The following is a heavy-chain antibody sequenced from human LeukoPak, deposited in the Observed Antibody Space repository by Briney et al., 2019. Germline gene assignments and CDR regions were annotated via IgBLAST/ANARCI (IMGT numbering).Heavy chain of an antibody. D-gene: IGHD2-2*01. J-gene: IGHJ5*02. CDR2: ISSSSSYI. Sequence: GGSLRLSCAASGFTFSSYSMNWVRQAPGKGLEWVSSISSSSSYIYYADSVKGRFTISRDNAKNSLYLQMNSLRAEDTAVYYCVRDMTQGTRKYCSSTSCYLGGWFDPWGQGTLVTVSS. V-gene: IGHV3-21*01. CDR3: VRDMTQGTRKYCSSTSCYLGGWFDP. CDR1: GFTFSSYS.